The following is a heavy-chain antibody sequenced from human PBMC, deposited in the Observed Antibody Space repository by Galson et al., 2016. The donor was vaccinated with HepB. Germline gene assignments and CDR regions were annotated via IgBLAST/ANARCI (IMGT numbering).Heavy chain of an antibody. CDR3: AGYGGGGCYNNLSDAFDI. CDR2: VYDIGTA. J-gene: IGHJ3*02. V-gene: IGHV4-39*01. Sequence: SETLSLTCTVPSGSFSSSRYYGGWIPQPPGKGREWIGSVYDIGTAYYAPSLQSRVSISVDTSKNQFSLRLSSVTAGDAAEYFCAGYGGGGCYNNLSDAFDIWGRGTMVTVSS. CDR1: SGSFSSSRYY. D-gene: IGHD2-21*01.